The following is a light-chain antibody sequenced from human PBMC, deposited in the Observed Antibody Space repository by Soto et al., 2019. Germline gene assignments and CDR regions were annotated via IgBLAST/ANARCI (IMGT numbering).Light chain of an antibody. V-gene: IGKV3-15*01. CDR3: QQYSMSPLT. CDR2: GAS. J-gene: IGKJ1*01. Sequence: VMRQSQYTLSVSPGERAIRSCRASQSVSSNLAWYQQKPGQAPRLLIYGASTRATGIPARFSGSGSGTEFTLTISSLQSEDFAVYYCQQYSMSPLTFCQGTMV. CDR1: QSVSSN.